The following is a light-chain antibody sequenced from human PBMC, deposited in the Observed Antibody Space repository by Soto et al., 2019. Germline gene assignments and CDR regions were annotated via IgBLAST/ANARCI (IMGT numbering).Light chain of an antibody. J-gene: IGKJ1*01. CDR3: QQRSNWPPSWT. Sequence: EIVLTQSPATLSLSPGERATLSCRASQSVSSYLAWYRQKPGQAPRLLIYDASNRATGIPARFSGSGSGTAFTLTISSLEPEDFAVYYCQQRSNWPPSWTFGQGTKVEIK. V-gene: IGKV3-11*01. CDR2: DAS. CDR1: QSVSSY.